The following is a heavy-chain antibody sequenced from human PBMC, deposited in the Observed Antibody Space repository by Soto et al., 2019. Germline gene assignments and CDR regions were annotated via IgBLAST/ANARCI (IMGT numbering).Heavy chain of an antibody. V-gene: IGHV4-30-4*01. J-gene: IGHJ3*02. CDR3: ARGISMVYAVARLVDAFDI. D-gene: IGHD2-8*01. CDR1: GASISSGDYY. Sequence: SETLSLTCSVSGASISSGDYYWSWIRQPPGKGLEWIGYIYYSGSTYYNPSLKSRVTISVDTSKNQFSLKLSSVTAADTAVYYCARGISMVYAVARLVDAFDIWGQGTMVT. CDR2: IYYSGST.